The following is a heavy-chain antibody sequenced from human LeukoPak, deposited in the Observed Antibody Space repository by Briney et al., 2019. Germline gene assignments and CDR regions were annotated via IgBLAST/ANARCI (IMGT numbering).Heavy chain of an antibody. CDR2: FDPEDGET. CDR3: ATDPGSDHTNWLDS. CDR1: GYTLTELS. V-gene: IGHV1-24*01. D-gene: IGHD6-19*01. J-gene: IGHJ5*01. Sequence: ASVKVSCKVSGYTLTELSMHWVRQAPGKGLEWMGGFDPEDGETIYAQKFQGRVTMTEDTSTDTAYMELNSLTSDDTALYYCATDPGSDHTNWLDSWGQGTLVTVSS.